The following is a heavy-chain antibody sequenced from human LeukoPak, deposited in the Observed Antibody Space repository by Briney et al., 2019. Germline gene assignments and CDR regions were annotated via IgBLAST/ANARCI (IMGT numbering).Heavy chain of an antibody. D-gene: IGHD6-25*01. V-gene: IGHV4-59*08. Sequence: PSETLSLTCTVSGGSISSYYWSWIRQSPGKGLEWIGYIYYSGSTNYNPSLKSRVTILVDTSKNQFSLKLSSVTAADTAVYYCARQGGGFWYFDLWGRGTLVTVSS. CDR2: IYYSGST. CDR1: GGSISSYY. CDR3: ARQGGGFWYFDL. J-gene: IGHJ2*01.